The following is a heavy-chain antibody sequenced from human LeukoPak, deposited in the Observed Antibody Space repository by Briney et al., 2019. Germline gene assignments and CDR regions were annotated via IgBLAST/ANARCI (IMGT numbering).Heavy chain of an antibody. CDR3: ASIDKG. CDR2: IFRSGST. Sequence: SETLSLTCTVSGGSISSSSYYWGWIRRPPGKGLEWIGSIFRSGSTHYNPSFESRLTISVDTSKNQLSLKLRFVTAADTAVYYCASIDKGWGQGTLVTVS. V-gene: IGHV4-39*07. CDR1: GGSISSSSYY. J-gene: IGHJ4*02.